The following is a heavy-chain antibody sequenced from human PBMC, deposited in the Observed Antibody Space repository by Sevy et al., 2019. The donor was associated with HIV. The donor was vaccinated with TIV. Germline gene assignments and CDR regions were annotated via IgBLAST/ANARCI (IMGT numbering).Heavy chain of an antibody. CDR2: ISGSGGST. V-gene: IGHV3-23*01. CDR1: GFTFSSYA. J-gene: IGHJ3*02. Sequence: GGSLRLSCAASGFTFSSYAMSWVRQAPGKGLEWVSAISGSGGSTYYADSVKGRFTISRDNSKNTLYLQMNSLRSEDTAVYYCAKGGIDGYNGPEAFDIWGQGTMVTVSS. CDR3: AKGGIDGYNGPEAFDI. D-gene: IGHD5-12*01.